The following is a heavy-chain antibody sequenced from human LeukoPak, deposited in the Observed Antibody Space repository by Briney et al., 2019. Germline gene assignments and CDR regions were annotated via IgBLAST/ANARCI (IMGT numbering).Heavy chain of an antibody. Sequence: ASVKVSCTASGYTFTGYYIHWVRQAPGQGLEWMGWINPNSGGTNLAQKSQGRVTMTRDTYISSGYMEVSRLRSDDTAVYYCARGDSSSFEGDWFDPWGQGTLVTVSS. V-gene: IGHV1-2*02. CDR3: ARGDSSSFEGDWFDP. CDR2: INPNSGGT. CDR1: GYTFTGYY. D-gene: IGHD3-22*01. J-gene: IGHJ5*02.